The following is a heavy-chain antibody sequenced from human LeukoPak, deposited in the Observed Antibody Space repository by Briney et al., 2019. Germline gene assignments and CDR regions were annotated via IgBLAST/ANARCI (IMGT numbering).Heavy chain of an antibody. D-gene: IGHD3-22*01. Sequence: GGSLRLSCAASGFTFSGYAMHWVRQAPGKGLEYVSAISSNGGSTYYANSVKGRFTISRDNSKNTLYLQMGSLRAEDMAVYYCASSRDLRYYYDSSGYYLDYWGQGTLVTVSS. J-gene: IGHJ4*02. CDR2: ISSNGGST. CDR3: ASSRDLRYYYDSSGYYLDY. V-gene: IGHV3-64*01. CDR1: GFTFSGYA.